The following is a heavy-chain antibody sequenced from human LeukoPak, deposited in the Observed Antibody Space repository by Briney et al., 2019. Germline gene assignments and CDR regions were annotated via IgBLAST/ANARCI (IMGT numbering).Heavy chain of an antibody. CDR1: GGSISSGGYY. CDR2: IYYSGST. V-gene: IGHV4-39*01. J-gene: IGHJ4*02. D-gene: IGHD4-17*01. Sequence: PSQTLSLTCTVSGGSISSGGYYWGWIRQPPGRGLEWIGTIYYSGSTYYNPSLKSRVTISVDTSKNQFSLNLDSVTAADTAVYYCARHDFGDYGPFDYWGQGTLVTVSS. CDR3: ARHDFGDYGPFDY.